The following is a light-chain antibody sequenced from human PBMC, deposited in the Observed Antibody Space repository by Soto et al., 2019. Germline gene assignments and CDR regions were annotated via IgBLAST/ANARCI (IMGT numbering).Light chain of an antibody. J-gene: IGKJ2*01. CDR3: MQGSHWPYT. CDR2: KVS. Sequence: DVVMTQSPLSLPVTLGQPASISCRSGQSLVYCDGNTYLTWFQQRPGLSPRRLIYKVSNRDSGVPDRFSGSGSATDFTLKISRVEAVDVGVYYCMQGSHWPYTFGQGTKLEIK. CDR1: QSLVYCDGNTY. V-gene: IGKV2-30*01.